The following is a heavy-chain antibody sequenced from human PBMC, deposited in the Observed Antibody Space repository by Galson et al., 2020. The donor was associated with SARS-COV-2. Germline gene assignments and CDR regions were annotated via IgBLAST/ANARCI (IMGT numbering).Heavy chain of an antibody. J-gene: IGHJ6*03. V-gene: IGHV4-61*02. Sequence: SETLSLTCTVSGGSISSGSYYWSWIRQPAGKGLEWIGRIYTSGSTNYNPSLKSRVTISVDTSKNQFSLKLSSVTAADTAVYYCARVVSPPDPWELLRPGDYYYYMDVWGKGTTVTVSS. D-gene: IGHD1-26*01. CDR2: IYTSGST. CDR1: GGSISSGSYY. CDR3: ARVVSPPDPWELLRPGDYYYYMDV.